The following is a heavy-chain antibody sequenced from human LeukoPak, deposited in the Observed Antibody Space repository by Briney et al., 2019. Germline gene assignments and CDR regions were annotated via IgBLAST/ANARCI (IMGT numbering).Heavy chain of an antibody. Sequence: GGSLRLSCAAPGFTFSSYGMHWVRQAPGKGLEWVAFIRYDGSNKYYADSVRGRFTISRDNSKNTLYLQINRLRAEDTAVYYCNTPRDAFDIWGQGTMVTVSS. CDR3: NTPRDAFDI. J-gene: IGHJ3*02. CDR2: IRYDGSNK. V-gene: IGHV3-30*02. CDR1: GFTFSSYG.